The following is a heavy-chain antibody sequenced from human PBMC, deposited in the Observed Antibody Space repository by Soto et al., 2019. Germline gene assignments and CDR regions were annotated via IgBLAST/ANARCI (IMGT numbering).Heavy chain of an antibody. J-gene: IGHJ6*02. Sequence: QVQLQESGPGLVKPSQTLSLTCTVSGGSISSGGYYWSWIRQHPGKGLEWIGYIYYSGSTYYNPSLKSRVTISVDTSKNQFALKLSSVTAADTAVYYCARDLNTRNPPYYRMDVWGQGTTVTVSS. V-gene: IGHV4-31*03. CDR1: GGSISSGGYY. CDR3: ARDLNTRNPPYYRMDV. CDR2: IYYSGST.